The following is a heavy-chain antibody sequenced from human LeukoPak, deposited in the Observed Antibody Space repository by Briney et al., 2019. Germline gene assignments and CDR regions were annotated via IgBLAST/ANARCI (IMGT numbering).Heavy chain of an antibody. J-gene: IGHJ4*02. CDR3: ARLGHCSGGGSCHHDY. CDR1: GGSISSSSFF. V-gene: IGHV4-39*01. CDR2: IHYSGVT. Sequence: SETLSLTCTVSGGSISSSSFFWGWIRQPPGQGLEWIAAIHYSGVTHYKPSLKSRVTISAGTSRNQFSLKLNSVTATDTAVYYCARLGHCSGGGSCHHDYWGQGTLVTVSS. D-gene: IGHD2-15*01.